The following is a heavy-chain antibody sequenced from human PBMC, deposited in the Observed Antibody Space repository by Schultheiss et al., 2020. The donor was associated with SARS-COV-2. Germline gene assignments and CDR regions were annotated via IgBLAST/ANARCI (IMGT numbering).Heavy chain of an antibody. CDR3: ARFRRSVAARQEAGWFDP. CDR1: GYTFTGYY. CDR2: INPSGGST. D-gene: IGHD6-6*01. J-gene: IGHJ5*02. V-gene: IGHV1-46*01. Sequence: ASVKVSCKASGYTFTGYYMHWVRQAPGQGLEWMGIINPSGGSTSYAQKFQGRVTMTRDTSTSTAYMELSSQRSEVTAVYYCARFRRSVAARQEAGWFDPWGQGTLVTVSS.